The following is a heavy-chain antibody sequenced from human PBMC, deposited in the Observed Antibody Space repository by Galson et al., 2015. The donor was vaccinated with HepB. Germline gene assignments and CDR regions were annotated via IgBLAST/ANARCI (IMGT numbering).Heavy chain of an antibody. V-gene: IGHV1-18*01. CDR2: ISADNGKT. CDR1: GYTFINYG. J-gene: IGHJ4*02. Sequence: SVKVSCKASGYTFINYGISWVRQAPGQGLEWMGWISADNGKTKYAQKFQGRVTMTTDTSTSTAYMALRSLRSDDTAVYYCARDTSYVDSSLYYWGQGSLVTVSS. D-gene: IGHD4-17*01. CDR3: ARDTSYVDSSLYY.